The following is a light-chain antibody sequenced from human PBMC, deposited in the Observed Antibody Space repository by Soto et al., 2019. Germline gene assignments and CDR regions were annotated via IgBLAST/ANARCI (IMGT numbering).Light chain of an antibody. CDR1: QSVSSSY. CDR3: QQRSNWPLT. Sequence: MVVTQSPGTLSLSPVERATLSCRASQSVSSSYLAWYQQKPGQAPRLLIYDASNRATGIPARFSGSGSGTDFTLTISSLEPEDFAVYYCQQRSNWPLTFGQGTRLEIK. CDR2: DAS. J-gene: IGKJ5*01. V-gene: IGKV3D-20*02.